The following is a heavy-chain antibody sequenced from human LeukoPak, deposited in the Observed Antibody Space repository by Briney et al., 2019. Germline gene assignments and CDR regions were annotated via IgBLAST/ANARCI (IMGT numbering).Heavy chain of an antibody. V-gene: IGHV3-30-3*01. CDR2: LSYDGTIK. D-gene: IGHD6-13*01. Sequence: GGSLILSCVASGFAFSSSPMHWLRQAPGQGLEWVAVLSYDGTIKAYTDSVKGRFTISRDTSKNTLYLQMNSLRAEDTAVYYCARDGSRYSSSWYSDYWGQGTLVTVSS. J-gene: IGHJ4*02. CDR1: GFAFSSSP. CDR3: ARDGSRYSSSWYSDY.